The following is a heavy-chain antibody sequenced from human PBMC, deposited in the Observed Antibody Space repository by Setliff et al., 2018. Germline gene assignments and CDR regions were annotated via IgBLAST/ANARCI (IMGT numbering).Heavy chain of an antibody. V-gene: IGHV1-18*01. D-gene: IGHD2-2*01. Sequence: VASVKVSCKASGYTFSDYGIPWVRLAPGQGLEWMGWISPYTGNTFYAPQFQGRVIMTTDTSTNTAYMDLRSLRSDDTAVYYCERLVRYCTTTSCQRTSGDDFWGQGTLVTVSS. J-gene: IGHJ4*02. CDR2: ISPYTGNT. CDR3: ERLVRYCTTTSCQRTSGDDF. CDR1: GYTFSDYG.